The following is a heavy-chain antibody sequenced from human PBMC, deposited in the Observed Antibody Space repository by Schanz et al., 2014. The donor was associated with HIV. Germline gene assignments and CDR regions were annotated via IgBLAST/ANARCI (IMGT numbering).Heavy chain of an antibody. V-gene: IGHV3-30*09. J-gene: IGHJ4*02. CDR3: ARGLPADY. CDR2: MSHDGFSK. D-gene: IGHD5-18*01. Sequence: QVQLVESGGGVVQPGRSLRLSCTASGLTFSSSIMHWVRQAPGKGLEWVAGMSHDGFSKYFADSVKGRFAISRDNSKNTLYLQMNSLRAEDTAVYYCARGLPADYWGQGTLVTVSS. CDR1: GLTFSSSI.